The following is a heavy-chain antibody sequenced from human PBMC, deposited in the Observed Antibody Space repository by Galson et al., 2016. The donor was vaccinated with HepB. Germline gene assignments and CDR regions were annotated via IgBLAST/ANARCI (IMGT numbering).Heavy chain of an antibody. CDR3: AREVFWSGYSWFDY. J-gene: IGHJ4*02. V-gene: IGHV4-31*03. CDR2: IYYSGGT. CDR1: GGAISSGAYY. D-gene: IGHD3-3*01. Sequence: TLSLTCSVSGGAISSGAYYWSWVRQPPGKGLEWIGHIYYSGGTYYNPSLKSRLTISVDTSKNQFSLRLSSVTAADTAVYYCAREVFWSGYSWFDYWGQGTLVTVSS.